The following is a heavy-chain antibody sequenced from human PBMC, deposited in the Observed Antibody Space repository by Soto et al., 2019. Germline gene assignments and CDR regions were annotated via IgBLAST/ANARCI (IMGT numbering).Heavy chain of an antibody. D-gene: IGHD1-26*01. CDR3: ARELGGKYRADQYYCAMDV. CDR1: GGSISSSNW. Sequence: QVQLQESGPGLVTPSGTLSLTCAVSGGSISSSNWWNWVRQSPGKGLEWVGEINHSGSTNYNPSLGGRVTISVDKSKNQVSLRLISVTAVDTAIYYCARELGGKYRADQYYCAMDVWGRGTTVTVSS. J-gene: IGHJ6*02. V-gene: IGHV4-4*02. CDR2: INHSGST.